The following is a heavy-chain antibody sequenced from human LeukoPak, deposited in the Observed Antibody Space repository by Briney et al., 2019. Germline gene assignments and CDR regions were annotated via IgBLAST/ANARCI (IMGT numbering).Heavy chain of an antibody. D-gene: IGHD2-2*01. CDR2: ISAYNGNT. V-gene: IGHV1-18*01. CDR3: AREYCSSTSCYHWFDP. Sequence: SVKVSCKASGYTFPSYCISWLRQAPGKGLAWMGWISAYNGNTNYAQKLQGRVTMTTDTSTSTAYMELRSLRSDDTAVYYCAREYCSSTSCYHWFDPWGQGTLVTVSS. CDR1: GYTFPSYC. J-gene: IGHJ5*02.